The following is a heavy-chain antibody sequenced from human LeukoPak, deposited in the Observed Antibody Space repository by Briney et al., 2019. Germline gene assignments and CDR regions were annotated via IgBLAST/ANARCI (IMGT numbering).Heavy chain of an antibody. D-gene: IGHD5-24*01. CDR1: GYIFTRYW. CDR3: ARRVQMATADGFGI. CDR2: IYPGDSGV. J-gene: IGHJ3*02. V-gene: IGHV5-51*01. Sequence: GESLKISCKGSGYIFTRYWIGWVRQMPGKGLEWMGIIYPGDSGVRYSPSLQGQVTMSVDRSINSAFLQWSNLKASDTAIYYCARRVQMATADGFGIWGRGTVVTVSS.